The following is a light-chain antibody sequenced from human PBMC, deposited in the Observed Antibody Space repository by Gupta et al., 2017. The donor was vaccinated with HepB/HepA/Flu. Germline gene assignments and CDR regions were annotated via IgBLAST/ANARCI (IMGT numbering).Light chain of an antibody. CDR1: SSNIGSNT. CDR3: AAGNESLNGPV. CDR2: SNN. J-gene: IGLJ3*02. Sequence: FVLTESLSVFWDPGKRVTIPCSGSSSNIGSNTVNWYQQLPGTAPKLLIYSNNQRPSWVPDRFFSSKTCTSTSLAIRRPQSGDDADYYCAAGNESLNGPVFGGGTKLTVL. V-gene: IGLV1-44*01.